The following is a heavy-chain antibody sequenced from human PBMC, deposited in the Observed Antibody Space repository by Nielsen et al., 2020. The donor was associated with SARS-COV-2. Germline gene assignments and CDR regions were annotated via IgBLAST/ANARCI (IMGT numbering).Heavy chain of an antibody. D-gene: IGHD3-9*01. Sequence: WIRQPPGKGLEWIGYIYYSGSTYYSPSLKSRVTISVDTSKNQFSLKLSSVTAADTAVYYCARVGRGYDILTGYQDYYYYYMDVWGKGTTVTVSS. CDR3: ARVGRGYDILTGYQDYYYYYMDV. J-gene: IGHJ6*03. CDR2: IYYSGST. V-gene: IGHV4-31*02.